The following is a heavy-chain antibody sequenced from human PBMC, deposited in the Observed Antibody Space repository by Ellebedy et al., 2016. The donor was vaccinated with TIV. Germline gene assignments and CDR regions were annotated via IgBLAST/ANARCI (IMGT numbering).Heavy chain of an antibody. CDR3: ARDSELELNAFDI. J-gene: IGHJ3*02. D-gene: IGHD1-7*01. CDR2: INPNSGGT. V-gene: IGHV1-2*02. Sequence: ASVKVSXXASGYTFTGYYMHWVRQAPGQGLEWMGWINPNSGGTNYAQKFQGRVTMTRDTSISTAYMELSRLRSEDTAVYYCARDSELELNAFDIWGQGTMVTVSS. CDR1: GYTFTGYY.